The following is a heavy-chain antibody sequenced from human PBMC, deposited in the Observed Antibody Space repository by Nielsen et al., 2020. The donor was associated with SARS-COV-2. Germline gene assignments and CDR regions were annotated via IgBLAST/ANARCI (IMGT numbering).Heavy chain of an antibody. Sequence: AGSLTLPCPASGFTFPSNWMSWARQAPGGGTAWVATIKHNASEKTYVDSVKGRFTISRDNAKNSLYLQMNSLRAEDTAVYYCARDRRYFDWLSPAHYYYGMDVWGQGTTVTVPS. CDR2: IKHNASEK. V-gene: IGHV3-7*03. D-gene: IGHD3-9*01. CDR3: ARDRRYFDWLSPAHYYYGMDV. J-gene: IGHJ6*02. CDR1: GFTFPSNW.